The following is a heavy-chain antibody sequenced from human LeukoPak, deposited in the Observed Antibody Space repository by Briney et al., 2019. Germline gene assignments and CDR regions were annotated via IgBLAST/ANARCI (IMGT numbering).Heavy chain of an antibody. CDR2: ISAYNGNT. Sequence: ASVKVSCKASGYTFTSYGISWVRQAPGQGLEWMGWISAYNGNTNYAQKLQGRVTMTTDTSTSTAYMELRSLRSDDTAVYYCARDRGLRTSYYYYYGMDVWGQGTTVTVSS. CDR3: ARDRGLRTSYYYYYGMDV. CDR1: GYTFTSYG. V-gene: IGHV1-18*01. D-gene: IGHD4-17*01. J-gene: IGHJ6*02.